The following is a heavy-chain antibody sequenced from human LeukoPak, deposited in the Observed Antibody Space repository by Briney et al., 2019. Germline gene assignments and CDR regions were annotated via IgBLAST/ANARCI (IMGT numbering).Heavy chain of an antibody. Sequence: GGSLRLFCAPSGYPFRNYPEQCVPQAPGGGREWVSVFYSCVNTNHGDPVKGRFTISRDNAANSLYLQMNSLRAEDTAVYYCARGASVVAGNDNAFDIWGQGTMVTVSS. CDR3: ARGASVVAGNDNAFDI. CDR1: GYPFRNYP. D-gene: IGHD6-19*01. V-gene: IGHV3-69-1*01. J-gene: IGHJ3*02. CDR2: FYSCVNT.